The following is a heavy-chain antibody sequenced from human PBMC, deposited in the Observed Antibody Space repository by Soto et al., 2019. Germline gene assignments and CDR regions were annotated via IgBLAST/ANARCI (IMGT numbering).Heavy chain of an antibody. CDR1: GDSVSSNSAA. CDR2: TYYRSKWYN. Sequence: SQTLSLTCAISGDSVSSNSAAWNWIRQSPSRGLEWLGRTYYRSKWYNDYAVSVKSRITINPDTSKNQFSLQLNSVTPEDTAVYYCARGSSRVGGLYYYYGRDVWGKGSTGTVAS. D-gene: IGHD1-26*01. CDR3: ARGSSRVGGLYYYYGRDV. V-gene: IGHV6-1*01. J-gene: IGHJ6*04.